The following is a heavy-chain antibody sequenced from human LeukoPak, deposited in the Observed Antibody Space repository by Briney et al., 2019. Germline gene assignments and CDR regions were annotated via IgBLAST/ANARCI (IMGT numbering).Heavy chain of an antibody. CDR1: GFTFSSYA. J-gene: IGHJ4*02. Sequence: GGSLRLSCAASGFTFSSYAMSWVRQAPGKGLEWVSAISGSGGSTYYADSVKGRFTIFRDNSKNTLYLQMNSLRAEDTAVYYCAKDLYCSSTSCYTFDYWGQGTLVTVSS. V-gene: IGHV3-23*01. D-gene: IGHD2-2*02. CDR3: AKDLYCSSTSCYTFDY. CDR2: ISGSGGST.